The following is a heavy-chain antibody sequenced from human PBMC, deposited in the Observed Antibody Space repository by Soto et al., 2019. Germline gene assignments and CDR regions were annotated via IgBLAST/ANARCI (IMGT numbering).Heavy chain of an antibody. CDR1: GFTFSSYE. CDR2: ISSSGSTI. J-gene: IGHJ2*01. Sequence: GGSLRLSCAASGFTFSSYEMNWVRQAPGKGLEWVSYISSSGSTIYYADSVKGRFTISRDNAKNSLYLQMNSLRAEDTAVYYCARNGRRYCSSTSCYTWYFDLWGRGTLVTVSS. CDR3: ARNGRRYCSSTSCYTWYFDL. D-gene: IGHD2-2*02. V-gene: IGHV3-48*03.